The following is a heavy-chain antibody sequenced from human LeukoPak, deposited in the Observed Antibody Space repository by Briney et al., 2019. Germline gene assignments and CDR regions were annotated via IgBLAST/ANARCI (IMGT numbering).Heavy chain of an antibody. V-gene: IGHV4-34*01. D-gene: IGHD3-22*01. Sequence: SETLSLTCAVYGGSFSAYYWSWIRQSPGKGLEWIGEINHSGSTNYNPSLRRRVTISEDTSKNQFSLKLSSVTAADTAVYYCARVVTYYYDNSGYVPYYFAHWGQGTLVIVSS. CDR3: ARVVTYYYDNSGYVPYYFAH. CDR1: GGSFSAYY. CDR2: INHSGST. J-gene: IGHJ4*02.